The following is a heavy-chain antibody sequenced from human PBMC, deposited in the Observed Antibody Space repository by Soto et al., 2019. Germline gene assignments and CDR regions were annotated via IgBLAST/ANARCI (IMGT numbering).Heavy chain of an antibody. CDR3: ARGLRVLAPIHSFFDY. J-gene: IGHJ4*02. D-gene: IGHD6-6*01. CDR1: GYTFTDYY. CDR2: INPNSGVT. Sequence: QVQLVQSGAEVKKPGASVKVSCKASGYTFTDYYIHWVRQAPGQGLEWMGWINPNSGVTNYAQKFQGWVTMTRDTSISTAYMELSRLRSDDTAVYYCARGLRVLAPIHSFFDYWGQGTLVTVSS. V-gene: IGHV1-2*04.